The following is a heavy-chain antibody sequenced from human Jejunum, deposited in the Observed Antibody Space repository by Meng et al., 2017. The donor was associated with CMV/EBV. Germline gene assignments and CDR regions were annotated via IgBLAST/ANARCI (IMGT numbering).Heavy chain of an antibody. Sequence: QITLKESGPTLVKPNKTLPLTCPFSGFSLSTSEVGVGWIRQPPGKALKWLAVIYWDDDKRYSPSLKSRLTITKDTSKNQVVLTLTNMDPVDTATYYCALFTRSWFDPWGQGTLVTVSS. J-gene: IGHJ5*02. CDR1: GFSLSTSEVG. CDR3: ALFTRSWFDP. D-gene: IGHD2-2*01. V-gene: IGHV2-5*02. CDR2: IYWDDDK.